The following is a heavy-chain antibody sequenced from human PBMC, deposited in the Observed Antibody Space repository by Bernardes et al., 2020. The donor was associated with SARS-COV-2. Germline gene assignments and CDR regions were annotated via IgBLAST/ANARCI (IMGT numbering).Heavy chain of an antibody. CDR3: ARVYSSSWSYEEYYYYYGMDV. CDR2: ISAYNGNT. J-gene: IGHJ6*02. V-gene: IGHV1-18*01. Sequence: ASVKVSCKASGYTFTSYGISWVRQAPGQGLEWMGWISAYNGNTNYAQKLQGRVTMTTDTSTSTAYMELRSLRSDDTAVYYCARVYSSSWSYEEYYYYYGMDVWGQGTTVTVSS. CDR1: GYTFTSYG. D-gene: IGHD6-13*01.